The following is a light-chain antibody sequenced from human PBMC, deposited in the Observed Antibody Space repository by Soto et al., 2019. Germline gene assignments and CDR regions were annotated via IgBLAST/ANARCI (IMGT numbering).Light chain of an antibody. V-gene: IGKV3-20*01. CDR3: QQYGSSPWT. J-gene: IGKJ1*01. CDR2: GAS. Sequence: DIVLTHSPATLALSPGEIATLSCRASQSISSGYLAWYQQKPGQAPRLLIYGASSRATGIPDRFSGSGSGTDFTLTISRLEPEDIAVFYCQQYGSSPWTFGQGTKVDIK. CDR1: QSISSGY.